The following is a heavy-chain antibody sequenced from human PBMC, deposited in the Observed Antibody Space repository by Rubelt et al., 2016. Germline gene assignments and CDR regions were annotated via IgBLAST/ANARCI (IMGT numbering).Heavy chain of an antibody. D-gene: IGHD2-8*01. Sequence: QVQLVQSGAEVKRPGASVKVSCKASGYPFATYAMHWVRQTPGQRLEWMGWINAGNGNTKYSQKFQGRVTLTRDTSGSTAYMELSSLRSEDTAVYYCARAQRIRLLMVYAPTFDYWGQGTLVTVSS. V-gene: IGHV1-3*01. CDR2: INAGNGNT. CDR3: ARAQRIRLLMVYAPTFDY. CDR1: GYPFATYA. J-gene: IGHJ4*02.